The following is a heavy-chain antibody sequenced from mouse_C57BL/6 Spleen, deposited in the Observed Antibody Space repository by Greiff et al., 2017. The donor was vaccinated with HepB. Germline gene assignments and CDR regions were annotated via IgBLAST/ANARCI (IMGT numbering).Heavy chain of an antibody. V-gene: IGHV1-69*01. CDR1: GYTFTSYW. Sequence: VQLVESGAELVMPGASVKLSCKASGYTFTSYWMHWVKQRPGQGLEWIGEIDPSDSYTNYNQKFKGKSTLTVDKSSSTAYMQLSSLTSEDSAVYYCARCREKRSPGYWYFDVWGTGTTVTVSS. D-gene: IGHD1-1*01. CDR3: ARCREKRSPGYWYFDV. J-gene: IGHJ1*03. CDR2: IDPSDSYT.